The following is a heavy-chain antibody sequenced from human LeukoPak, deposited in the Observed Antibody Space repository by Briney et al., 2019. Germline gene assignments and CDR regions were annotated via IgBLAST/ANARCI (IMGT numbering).Heavy chain of an antibody. D-gene: IGHD6-13*01. Sequence: GGSLRLSCAASGFTFSDYYMSWIRQAPGKGLEWVSYISSSSSYTNYADSVKGRFTISRDNAKNSLYLQMNSLRAEDTAVYYCAKTRPLDSSSWSHGDYWGQGTLVTVSS. CDR3: AKTRPLDSSSWSHGDY. CDR1: GFTFSDYY. V-gene: IGHV3-11*03. CDR2: ISSSSSYT. J-gene: IGHJ4*02.